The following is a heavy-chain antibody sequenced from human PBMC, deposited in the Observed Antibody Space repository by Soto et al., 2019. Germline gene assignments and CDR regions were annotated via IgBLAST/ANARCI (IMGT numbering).Heavy chain of an antibody. CDR1: GASITFGGYS. J-gene: IGHJ4*02. CDR3: ARGGGSDSFDY. V-gene: IGHV4-30-2*01. Sequence: SLTCTVSGASITFGGYSWSWIRQTPGKGLEWIGYINHLETTFYNPSFESRLTLSIDRAKNQFSLKLHSMSAADRAVYFYARGGGSDSFDYWGQGILVTVSS. CDR2: INHLETT. D-gene: IGHD1-26*01.